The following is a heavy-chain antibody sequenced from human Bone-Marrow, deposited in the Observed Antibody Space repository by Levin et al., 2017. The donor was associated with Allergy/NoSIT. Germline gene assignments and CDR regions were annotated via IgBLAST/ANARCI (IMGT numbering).Heavy chain of an antibody. V-gene: IGHV3-53*01. CDR3: AQIDGEGYFQH. CDR2: IYSGGST. CDR1: GFTVSSHY. D-gene: IGHD4-17*01. Sequence: GESLKISCAASGFTVSSHYMSWVRQAPGKGLEWVSVIYSGGSTYYADSVKGRFTISRDNSKNTLYLQMNSLRAEDTAVYYCAQIDGEGYFQHWGQGTLVTVSS. J-gene: IGHJ1*01.